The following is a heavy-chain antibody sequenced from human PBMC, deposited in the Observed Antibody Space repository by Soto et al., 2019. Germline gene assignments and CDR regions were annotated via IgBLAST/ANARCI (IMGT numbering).Heavy chain of an antibody. CDR2: INPSGGST. D-gene: IGHD6-19*01. CDR3: ARDSGVYWAVAGTTSDRSHDY. CDR1: GYTFTSYY. J-gene: IGHJ4*02. V-gene: IGHV1-46*01. Sequence: ASVKVSCKASGYTFTSYYMHWVRQAPGQGLEWMGIINPSGGSTSYAQKFQGRVTMTRDTSTSTVYMELSSLRSEDTAVYYCARDSGVYWAVAGTTSDRSHDYWGQGTLVTVSS.